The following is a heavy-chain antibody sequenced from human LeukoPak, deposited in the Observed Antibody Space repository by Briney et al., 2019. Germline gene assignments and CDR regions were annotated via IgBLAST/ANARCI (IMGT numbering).Heavy chain of an antibody. CDR2: IIPIFGTA. J-gene: IGHJ5*02. V-gene: IGHV1-69*01. Sequence: SVKVSCKASLGTFSSYAISWVRQAPGQGLEWMGGIIPIFGTANYAQKFQGRVTITADESTSTAYMELSSLRSEDTAVYYCASCSGGSCYRDNWFDPWGQGTLVTVSS. CDR1: LGTFSSYA. D-gene: IGHD2-15*01. CDR3: ASCSGGSCYRDNWFDP.